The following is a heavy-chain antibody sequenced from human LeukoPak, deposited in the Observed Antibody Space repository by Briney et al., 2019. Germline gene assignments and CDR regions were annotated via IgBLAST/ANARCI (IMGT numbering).Heavy chain of an antibody. CDR1: GFTVNSNC. CDR3: AREFCSGGNCYGAFDY. D-gene: IGHD2-15*01. CDR2: IYSGGST. J-gene: IGHJ4*02. Sequence: GGSLRLSCAASGFTVNSNCMSWVRQAPGKGLEWVSVIYSGGSTYYADSVKGRFTISRDNSKNMLYLQMNSLRTEDTAAYYCAREFCSGGNCYGAFDYWGQGTLVTVSS. V-gene: IGHV3-53*01.